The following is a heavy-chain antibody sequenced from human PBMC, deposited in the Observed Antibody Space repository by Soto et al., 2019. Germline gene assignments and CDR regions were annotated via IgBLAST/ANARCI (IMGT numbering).Heavy chain of an antibody. CDR1: GGSISSSSYY. CDR2: IYYSGST. Sequence: PSETLSLTCTVSGGSISSSSYYWGWIRQPPGKGLEWIGSIYYSGSTYYNPSLKSRVTISVDTSKNQCSLKLSSVTAADTAVYYCARQGPRTYSTDAFDIWGQGTMVTVSS. V-gene: IGHV4-39*01. D-gene: IGHD2-2*01. CDR3: ARQGPRTYSTDAFDI. J-gene: IGHJ3*02.